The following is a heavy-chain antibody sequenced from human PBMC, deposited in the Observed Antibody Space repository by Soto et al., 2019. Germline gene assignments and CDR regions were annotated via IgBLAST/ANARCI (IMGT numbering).Heavy chain of an antibody. CDR2: IYYSGTT. D-gene: IGHD4-17*01. CDR1: GYSISSSNW. V-gene: IGHV4-28*03. J-gene: IGHJ5*02. Sequence: SETLSLTCAVSGYSISSSNWWGWIRQPPGKGLEWIGYIYYSGTTYYNPSLKSRVTMSVDTSKNQFSLKMSSVTAADTAVYYCARDVSTVTTYNWFDPWGQGTLVTVSS. CDR3: ARDVSTVTTYNWFDP.